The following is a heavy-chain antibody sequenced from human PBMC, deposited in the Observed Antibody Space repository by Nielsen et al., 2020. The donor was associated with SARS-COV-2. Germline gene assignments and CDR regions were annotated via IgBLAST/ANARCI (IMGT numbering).Heavy chain of an antibody. V-gene: IGHV3-23*01. CDR2: ISGSGGST. CDR3: AKDRHSGTAFDI. Sequence: GESLKISCAASGFTFSSYAMSWVRQAPGKGLEWVSAISGSGGSTYYADSVKGRFTISRDNSKNTLYLQMNSLRAEDTAVYYCAKDRHSGTAFDIWGQGTMVTVSS. D-gene: IGHD1-26*01. CDR1: GFTFSSYA. J-gene: IGHJ3*02.